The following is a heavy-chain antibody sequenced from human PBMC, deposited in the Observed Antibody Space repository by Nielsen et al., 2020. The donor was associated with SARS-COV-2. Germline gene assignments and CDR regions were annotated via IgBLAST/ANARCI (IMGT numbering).Heavy chain of an antibody. J-gene: IGHJ6*02. D-gene: IGHD6-13*01. CDR3: TREGRQQLFYYYYYGMDV. V-gene: IGHV3-49*02. CDR2: IRSKAYGGTT. Sequence: WSRQPPGKGLEWVGFIRSKAYGGTTEYAASVKGRFTISRDDSKSIAYLQMNSLKTEDTAVYYCTREGRQQLFYYYYYGMDVWGQGTTVTVSS.